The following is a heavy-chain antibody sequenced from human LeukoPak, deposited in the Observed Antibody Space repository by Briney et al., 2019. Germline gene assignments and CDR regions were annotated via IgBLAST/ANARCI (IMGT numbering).Heavy chain of an antibody. Sequence: GGSLRLLCAAAGVTFGTCAMEWVRQAPGKGLEWVSSIGSDGKTHYSESVKGRFVISRDNFRGMVFLQVNSLRVRDTAPYYCEKELHYYVAMAVWGQGTTVTVSS. D-gene: IGHD3-10*02. CDR2: IGSDGKT. CDR1: GVTFGTCA. CDR3: EKELHYYVAMAV. J-gene: IGHJ6*02. V-gene: IGHV3-23*01.